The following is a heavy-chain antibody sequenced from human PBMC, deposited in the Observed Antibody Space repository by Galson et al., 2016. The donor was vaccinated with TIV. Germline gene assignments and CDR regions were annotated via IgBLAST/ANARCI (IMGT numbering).Heavy chain of an antibody. Sequence: SLRLSCAASGFTFSSHAMTWVRQAPGKGLEWVSAISGSGATTHYADSVKGRFTISRDNSKNTLYVQMNSLRAEDTAVYYCARGVAAAGTLSSGMDVWGQGTTVTVSS. CDR1: GFTFSSHA. V-gene: IGHV3-23*01. D-gene: IGHD6-13*01. CDR3: ARGVAAAGTLSSGMDV. J-gene: IGHJ6*02. CDR2: ISGSGATT.